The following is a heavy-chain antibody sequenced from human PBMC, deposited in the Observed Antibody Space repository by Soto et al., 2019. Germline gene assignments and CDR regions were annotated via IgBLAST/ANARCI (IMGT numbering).Heavy chain of an antibody. J-gene: IGHJ4*02. V-gene: IGHV4-61*01. CDR1: GGSVSSGSYY. Sequence: SETLSLTCTVSGGSVSSGSYYWSWIRQPPGKGLEWIGYIYYSGSTNYNPSLKSRVTISVDTSKNQFSLKLSSVTAADTAVYYCASSVVVRIIDFWGQGILVTVSS. D-gene: IGHD6-6*01. CDR3: ASSVVVRIIDF. CDR2: IYYSGST.